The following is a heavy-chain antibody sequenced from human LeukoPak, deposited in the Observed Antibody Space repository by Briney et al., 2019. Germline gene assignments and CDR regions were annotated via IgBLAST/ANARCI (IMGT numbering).Heavy chain of an antibody. D-gene: IGHD6-13*01. CDR1: GFTFSSYA. CDR2: ISSNGGST. Sequence: GGSLRLSCAASGFTFSSYAMHWVRQAPGKGLEYVSAISSNGGSTYYANSVKGRFTISRDNSKNTLYLQMGSLRAEDTAVYYCARDSSSGYFFDYWGQRTLVTVSS. CDR3: ARDSSSGYFFDY. J-gene: IGHJ4*02. V-gene: IGHV3-64*01.